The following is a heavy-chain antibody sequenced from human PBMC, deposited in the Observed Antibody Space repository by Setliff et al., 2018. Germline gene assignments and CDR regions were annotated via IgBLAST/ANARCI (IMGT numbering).Heavy chain of an antibody. CDR2: IIPIFGTA. CDR1: GGNFSIYT. J-gene: IGHJ3*02. D-gene: IGHD3-3*01. V-gene: IGHV1-69*08. Sequence: SVKVSCKASGGNFSIYTISWVRQAPGQGLEWMGRIIPIFGTANYAQKFQGRVTITADKSTSTAYMELSSLRSEDTAVYYCAISTIFGVVSPTPDAFDIWGQGTMVTVSS. CDR3: AISTIFGVVSPTPDAFDI.